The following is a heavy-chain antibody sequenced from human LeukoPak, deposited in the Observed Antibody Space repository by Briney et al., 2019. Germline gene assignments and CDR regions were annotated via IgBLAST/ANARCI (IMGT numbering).Heavy chain of an antibody. J-gene: IGHJ5*02. CDR1: GDRVPSNSSV. Sequence: SQTLSLTCAISGDRVPSNSSVWNWIRQSPSRGLEWLGRTYYRSKWYNDYAVSVKSRITINPDTSKNQFSLQLNSVTPEDTAVYYCARVGDGYNSFDPWGQGTLATVSS. V-gene: IGHV6-1*01. CDR2: TYYRSKWYN. D-gene: IGHD5-24*01. CDR3: ARVGDGYNSFDP.